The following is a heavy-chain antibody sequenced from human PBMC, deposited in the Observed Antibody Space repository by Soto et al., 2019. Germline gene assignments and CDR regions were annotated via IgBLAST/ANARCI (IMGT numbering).Heavy chain of an antibody. V-gene: IGHV3-23*01. D-gene: IGHD3-16*01. CDR2: ISATGGGT. Sequence: LRLSCAASGFKFSNYAMSWVRQAPGKGLEWVPLISATGGGTYYADSVKGRFTISRDNSHNTLYLQVHSLTAEDTAVYYCAKDRRAGGNSAFYFDFWGQGAQVTVSS. CDR3: AKDRRAGGNSAFYFDF. CDR1: GFKFSNYA. J-gene: IGHJ4*02.